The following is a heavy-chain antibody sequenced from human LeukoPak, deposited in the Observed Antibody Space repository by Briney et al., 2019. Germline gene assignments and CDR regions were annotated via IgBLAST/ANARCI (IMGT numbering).Heavy chain of an antibody. CDR3: AKVDWYLDL. CDR2: IRFDGINK. V-gene: IGHV3-30*02. J-gene: IGHJ2*01. CDR1: GLTFRNYG. Sequence: PGGSLRLSCAASGLTFRNYGMHWVRQAPGKGLEWVAFIRFDGINKYYADSVKGRFTIPRDNSKNTLYLQMNSLRPEDTAVYYCAKVDWYLDLWGHGTLITVSS.